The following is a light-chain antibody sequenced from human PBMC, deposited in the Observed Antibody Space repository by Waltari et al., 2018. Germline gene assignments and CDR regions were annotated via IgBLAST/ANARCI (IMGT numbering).Light chain of an antibody. V-gene: IGLV1-40*01. Sequence: QSVLTQPPSVSGAPGQRVTISCTGSTSNTGAGYDVPWYQQLPGTAPKLLIFGNTNRPSGVPDRFSGSKSGTSPSLAITGLQVEDEADYYCQSYDNSLSGYVFGSGTKVTVL. J-gene: IGLJ1*01. CDR2: GNT. CDR1: TSNTGAGYD. CDR3: QSYDNSLSGYV.